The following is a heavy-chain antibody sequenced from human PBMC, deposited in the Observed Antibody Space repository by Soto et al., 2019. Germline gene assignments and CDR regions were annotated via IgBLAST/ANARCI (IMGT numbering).Heavy chain of an antibody. D-gene: IGHD6-19*01. CDR2: IYSGGST. J-gene: IGHJ6*02. Sequence: GGSLRLSCAASGFTVSSNYMSWVRQAPGKGLEWVSVIYSGGSTYYADSVKGRFTISRDNSKNTLYLQMNSLRAEDTAVYYCAREAVAGVVDDGMDVWGQGTTVTVSS. V-gene: IGHV3-53*01. CDR3: AREAVAGVVDDGMDV. CDR1: GFTVSSNY.